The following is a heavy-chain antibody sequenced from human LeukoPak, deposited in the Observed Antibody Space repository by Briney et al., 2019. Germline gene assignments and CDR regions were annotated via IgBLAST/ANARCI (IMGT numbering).Heavy chain of an antibody. Sequence: ASVKVSCKASGYTFTSYDINWVRQATGQGLEWMGWMNPNSGNTGYAQKFQGRVTMTRNTSISTAYMELGSLRSEDTAVYYCARDGYNYGGRLDWGQGTLVTVSS. V-gene: IGHV1-8*01. J-gene: IGHJ4*02. CDR1: GYTFTSYD. CDR3: ARDGYNYGGRLD. D-gene: IGHD5-24*01. CDR2: MNPNSGNT.